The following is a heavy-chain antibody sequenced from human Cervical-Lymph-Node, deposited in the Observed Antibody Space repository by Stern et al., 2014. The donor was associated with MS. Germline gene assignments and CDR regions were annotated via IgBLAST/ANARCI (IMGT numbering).Heavy chain of an antibody. CDR2: IDWDDDK. V-gene: IGHV2-70*15. Sequence: QVTLKESGPALVKPTQTLTLTCTFSGFSLSTSGMCVSWIRQPPGKALEWLARIDWDDDKYYSTSLKTRLTISKDTSKNQVVLTMTNMDPVDTATYYCVFGRLPYSSGWSALYYFDYWGQGTLVTVSS. J-gene: IGHJ4*02. CDR3: VFGRLPYSSGWSALYYFDY. CDR1: GFSLSTSGMC. D-gene: IGHD6-19*01.